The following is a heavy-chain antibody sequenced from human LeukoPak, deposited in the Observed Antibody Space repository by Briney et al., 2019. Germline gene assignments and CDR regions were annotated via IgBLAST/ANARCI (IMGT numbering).Heavy chain of an antibody. V-gene: IGHV4-34*01. Sequence: SETLSLTCAVYGGSFSGYYWSWIRQPPGKGLEWIGEINHSGSTNYNPSLKSRVTISVDTSKNQFSLKLSSVTAADTAVYYCARGRIVVVPAAPTRYGRYWLDPWGQGTLVTVSS. CDR1: GGSFSGYY. J-gene: IGHJ5*02. CDR3: ARGRIVVVPAAPTRYGRYWLDP. CDR2: INHSGST. D-gene: IGHD2-2*01.